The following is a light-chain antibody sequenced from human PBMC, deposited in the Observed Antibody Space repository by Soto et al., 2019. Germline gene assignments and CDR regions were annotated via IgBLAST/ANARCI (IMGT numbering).Light chain of an antibody. V-gene: IGLV2-14*01. CDR2: EVN. Sequence: QSALTQPASVSWSPRQSITISCTGASSDVGGYTYVSWYQQHPGKAPKLMIYEVNNRPSGVSNRFSGSKSGNTASLTISGLQAEDEADYYCSSYTSSSTLYVFGTGTKVTVL. CDR3: SSYTSSSTLYV. CDR1: SSDVGGYTY. J-gene: IGLJ1*01.